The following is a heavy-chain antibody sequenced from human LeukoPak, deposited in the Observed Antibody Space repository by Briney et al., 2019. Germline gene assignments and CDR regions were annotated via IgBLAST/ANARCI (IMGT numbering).Heavy chain of an antibody. J-gene: IGHJ6*02. D-gene: IGHD6-19*01. CDR2: IWYDGSNK. Sequence: GGSLRLSCAASGFTFSSYGMHWVRQAPGKGLEWVAVIWYDGSNKYYADSVKGRFTISRDNSKNTLYLQMNSLRAEDTAVYYCARDSLTSLSIAVAGTQGYYGMDVWGQGTTVTVSS. CDR1: GFTFSSYG. V-gene: IGHV3-33*01. CDR3: ARDSLTSLSIAVAGTQGYYGMDV.